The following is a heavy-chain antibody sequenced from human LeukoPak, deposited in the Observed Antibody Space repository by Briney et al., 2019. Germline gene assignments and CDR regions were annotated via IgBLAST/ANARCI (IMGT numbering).Heavy chain of an antibody. D-gene: IGHD4-23*01. V-gene: IGHV3-7*01. CDR2: INQGGRVK. Sequence: PGGSLRLSCVASGFTFPNYWMSWVRQAPEKGLEWVANINQGGRVKQYVDSMKGRFTISRDNAKNSLYLQMNSLRAEDTAVYYCARDRDDGGFEYWGQGILVTVSS. CDR3: ARDRDDGGFEY. J-gene: IGHJ4*02. CDR1: GFTFPNYW.